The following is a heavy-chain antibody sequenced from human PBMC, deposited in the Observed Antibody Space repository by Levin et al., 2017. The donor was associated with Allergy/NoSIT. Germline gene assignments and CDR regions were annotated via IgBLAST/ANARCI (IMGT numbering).Heavy chain of an antibody. D-gene: IGHD2-2*03. CDR3: AREDGSTVDF. V-gene: IGHV4-31*03. J-gene: IGHJ4*02. Sequence: SETLSLTCTVSGGSISGGGYHWTWIRQHPEKGLEWIGYIYYSGSTFYNPSLKSRLMISVVTSKNQFSLNVSSVTAADTAVYYCAREDGSTVDFWGQGALVTVAS. CDR1: GGSISGGGYH. CDR2: IYYSGST.